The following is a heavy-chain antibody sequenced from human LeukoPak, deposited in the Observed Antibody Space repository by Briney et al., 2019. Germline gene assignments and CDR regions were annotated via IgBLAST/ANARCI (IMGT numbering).Heavy chain of an antibody. CDR1: GFTFDDYT. V-gene: IGHV3-43*01. D-gene: IGHD6-19*01. J-gene: IGHJ4*02. Sequence: PGRSLRLSCAASGFTFDDYTMHWVRQAPGKGLEWVSLISWDGGSTYYADSVKGRFTISRDNSKNSLYLQMNSLRTEDTALYYCAKDKRASTSWYCLDYWGQGTLVTVSS. CDR3: AKDKRASTSWYCLDY. CDR2: ISWDGGST.